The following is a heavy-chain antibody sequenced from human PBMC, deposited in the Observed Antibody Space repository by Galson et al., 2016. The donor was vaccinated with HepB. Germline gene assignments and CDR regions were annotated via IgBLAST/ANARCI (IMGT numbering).Heavy chain of an antibody. CDR2: IYYSGTT. CDR3: ARPLYYFDSSDYYY. J-gene: IGHJ4*02. V-gene: IGHV4-39*01. Sequence: SETLSLTCTVSGGSISSGSYYWGWIRQPPGKGLEWIGSIYYSGTTYYNPSLKSRVTISVDTSKNQFSLKLSSVTAADTAVYYCARPLYYFDSSDYYYWGQGTLVTVSS. D-gene: IGHD3-22*01. CDR1: GGSISSGSYY.